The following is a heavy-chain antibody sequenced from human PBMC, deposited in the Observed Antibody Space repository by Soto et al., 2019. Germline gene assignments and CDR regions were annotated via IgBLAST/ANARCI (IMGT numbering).Heavy chain of an antibody. CDR2: ITSSSSTI. J-gene: IGHJ4*02. D-gene: IGHD6-6*01. Sequence: VQLVESGGGLAQSGGSLRLSCAASGFTFSSYNMNWVRQAPGKGLEWVSYITSSSSTIYYADSVKGRFTISRDNAKNSLYLQMNSLRDEDTAVYYCARDPSIAARRRAGNFDYWGQGTLVTVSS. CDR3: ARDPSIAARRRAGNFDY. CDR1: GFTFSSYN. V-gene: IGHV3-48*02.